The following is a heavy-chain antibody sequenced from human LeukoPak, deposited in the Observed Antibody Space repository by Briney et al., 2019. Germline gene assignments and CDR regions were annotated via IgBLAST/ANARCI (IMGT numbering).Heavy chain of an antibody. CDR2: INRDGSEK. CDR3: ARDGDILTGYYSDY. V-gene: IGHV3-7*01. J-gene: IGHJ4*02. D-gene: IGHD3-9*01. CDR1: GFTFSSYW. Sequence: GGSLRLSCAASGFTFSSYWMSWVRQAPGKGLEWVANINRDGSEKYYVDSVKGRFTISRDNAKNSLYLRMNSLRAEDTALYYCARDGDILTGYYSDYWGQGTLVTVSS.